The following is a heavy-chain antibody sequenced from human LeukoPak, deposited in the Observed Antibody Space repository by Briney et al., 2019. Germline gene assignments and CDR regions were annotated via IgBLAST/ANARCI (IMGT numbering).Heavy chain of an antibody. CDR2: INHSGST. Sequence: PSETLSLTCAVYGGSFSGYYWSWIRQPPGKGLEWIGEINHSGSTNYNPSLKSRVTISVDTSKNQFSLKLSSVTAADTAVYYCARSYGDYLNWFDPWGQGTLVTVSS. CDR3: ARSYGDYLNWFDP. J-gene: IGHJ5*02. D-gene: IGHD4-17*01. V-gene: IGHV4-34*01. CDR1: GGSFSGYY.